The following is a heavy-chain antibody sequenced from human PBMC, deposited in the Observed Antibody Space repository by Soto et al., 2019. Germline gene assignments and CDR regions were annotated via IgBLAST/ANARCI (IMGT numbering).Heavy chain of an antibody. CDR1: GRSISSNY. V-gene: IGHV4-59*01. D-gene: IGHD3-16*01. Sequence: PSXSLSLPCSVSGRSISSNYWSWIRQSPDKGLEWLGYVFYGGTDYNPSLGGRVSMSVETSKSQFSLKLTSVTVADTAVYYCASYRGALYFESWGPGILVTVSS. CDR2: VFYGGT. J-gene: IGHJ4*02. CDR3: ASYRGALYFES.